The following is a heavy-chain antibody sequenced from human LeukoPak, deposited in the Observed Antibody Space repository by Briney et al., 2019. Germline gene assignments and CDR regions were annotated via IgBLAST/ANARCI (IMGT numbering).Heavy chain of an antibody. V-gene: IGHV3-21*01. J-gene: IGHJ4*02. CDR2: ISSSSSYI. CDR3: ARRHDYSNYPDY. D-gene: IGHD4-11*01. Sequence: GGSLRLSCAASGFTFSSYSMNWVRQAPGKGLEWVSSISSSSSYIYYADSVKGRFTISRDDAKNSLYLQMNSLRAEDTAVYYCARRHDYSNYPDYWGQGTLVTVSS. CDR1: GFTFSSYS.